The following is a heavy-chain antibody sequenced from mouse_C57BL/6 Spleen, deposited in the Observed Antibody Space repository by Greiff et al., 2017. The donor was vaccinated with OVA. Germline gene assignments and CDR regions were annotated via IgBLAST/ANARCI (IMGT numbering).Heavy chain of an antibody. CDR1: GFTFSSYA. D-gene: IGHD2-5*01. CDR3: ARGVYSNSLYFDY. Sequence: EVQRVESGGGLVKPGGSLKLSCAASGFTFSSYAMSWVRQTPEKRLEWVATISDGGSYTYYPDNVKGRFTISRDNAKNNLYLQMSHLKSEDTAMYYCARGVYSNSLYFDYWGQGTTLTVSS. V-gene: IGHV5-4*01. CDR2: ISDGGSYT. J-gene: IGHJ2*01.